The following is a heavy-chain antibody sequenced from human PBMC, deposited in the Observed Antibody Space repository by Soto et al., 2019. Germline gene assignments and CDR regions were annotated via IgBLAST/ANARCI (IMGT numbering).Heavy chain of an antibody. D-gene: IGHD5-12*01. CDR3: ARLGRAVWWLPTFDY. V-gene: IGHV4-59*12. J-gene: IGHJ4*02. CDR1: GGSISSYY. CDR2: IYYSGST. Sequence: SETLSLTCTVSGGSISSYYWSWIRQPPGKGLEWIGYIYYSGSTNYNPSLKSRATISADKSISTAYLQWSSLKASDTAMYYCARLGRAVWWLPTFDYWGQGTLVTVSS.